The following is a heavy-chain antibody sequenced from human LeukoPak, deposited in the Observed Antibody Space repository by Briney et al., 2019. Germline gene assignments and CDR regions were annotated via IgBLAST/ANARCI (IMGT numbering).Heavy chain of an antibody. CDR2: INPNSGGT. CDR3: ATSRVWELPLDY. V-gene: IGHV1-2*02. J-gene: IGHJ4*02. Sequence: ASVKVSCKASGYTFTGYYMHWVRQAPGQGLEWMGWINPNSGGTNYAQKFQGRVTMTRDTSISTACMELSRLRSDDTAVYYCATSRVWELPLDYWGQGTLVTVSS. D-gene: IGHD1-26*01. CDR1: GYTFTGYY.